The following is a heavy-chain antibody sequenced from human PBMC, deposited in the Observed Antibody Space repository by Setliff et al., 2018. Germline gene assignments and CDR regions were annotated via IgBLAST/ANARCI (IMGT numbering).Heavy chain of an antibody. CDR2: IYTSGST. J-gene: IGHJ6*03. D-gene: IGHD5-18*01. CDR1: GGSISSYY. Sequence: SETLSLTCTVSGGSISSYYWSWIRQPAGEGLEWIGRIYTSGSTNYNPSLKSRVTMSVDTSKNQFSLKLSSVTAADTAVYYCARDRRGYSYGSLGYYHYSMDVWAKGPRSPSP. CDR3: ARDRRGYSYGSLGYYHYSMDV. V-gene: IGHV4-4*07.